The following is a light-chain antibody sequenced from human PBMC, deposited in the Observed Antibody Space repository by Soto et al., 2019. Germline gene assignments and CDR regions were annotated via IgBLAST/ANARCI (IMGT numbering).Light chain of an antibody. J-gene: IGKJ5*01. CDR2: AAS. CDR3: QQSHSTPLIT. V-gene: IGKV1-39*01. Sequence: DIQMTQSPSTLSASVGDRVTITCRASQSISKFLNWFQQKPGEAPKLLIYAASSLQSGVPSRFSGSGSGTDFTLTISSLQPEDFATYYCQQSHSTPLITFGQGTRLEIK. CDR1: QSISKF.